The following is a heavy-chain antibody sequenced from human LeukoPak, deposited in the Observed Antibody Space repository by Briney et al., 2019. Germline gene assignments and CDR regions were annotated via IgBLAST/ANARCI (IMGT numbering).Heavy chain of an antibody. J-gene: IGHJ4*02. CDR3: ARRAYSSGYYYFDY. CDR2: IYNTGNT. V-gene: IGHV4-59*01. CDR1: GGSISSYY. D-gene: IGHD3-22*01. Sequence: PSETLSLTCTVSGGSISSYYWSWIRQPPGKGPEWIGFIYNTGNTNYNPSLRSRVTISIETSKNQFSLKVNSVTAADTAVYYCARRAYSSGYYYFDYWGQGILVTVSS.